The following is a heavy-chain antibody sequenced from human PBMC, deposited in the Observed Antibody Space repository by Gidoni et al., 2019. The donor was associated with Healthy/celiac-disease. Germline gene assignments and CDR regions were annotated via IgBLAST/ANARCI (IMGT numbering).Heavy chain of an antibody. CDR2: ISPNNGAT. CDR1: GYTFTGYY. V-gene: IGHV1-2*02. J-gene: IGHJ1*01. CDR3: GSSQYGDYVSY. Sequence: QVQLVQSGAEVKKPGASVRVSCKASGYTFTGYYMHWVRQAPGQGLEWMGWISPNNGATNYAQKFQGRVTMTRDTSISTAYMDLSRLRSDDTAVYYCGSSQYGDYVSYWGQGTLVIVSS. D-gene: IGHD4-17*01.